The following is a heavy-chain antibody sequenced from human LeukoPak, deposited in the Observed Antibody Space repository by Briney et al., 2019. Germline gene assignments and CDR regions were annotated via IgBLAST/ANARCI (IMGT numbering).Heavy chain of an antibody. CDR2: ISSSSSYT. J-gene: IGHJ4*02. CDR1: GFTFSDYY. CDR3: ARVLVSGYYGSGSYYNALPRYYFDY. D-gene: IGHD3-10*01. V-gene: IGHV3-11*05. Sequence: GGSLRLSCAASGFTFSDYYMSWIRRAPGKGLEWVSYISSSSSYTNYADSVKGRFTISRDNAKNSLYLQMNSLRAEDTAVYYCARVLVSGYYGSGSYYNALPRYYFDYWGQGTLVTVSS.